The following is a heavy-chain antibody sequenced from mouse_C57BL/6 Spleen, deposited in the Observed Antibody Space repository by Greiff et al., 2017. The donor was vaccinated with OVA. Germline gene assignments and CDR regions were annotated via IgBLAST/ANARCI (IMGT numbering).Heavy chain of an antibody. CDR1: GFSLTSYG. Sequence: VKVVESGPGLVQPSQSLSITCTVSGFSLTSYGVHWVRQSPGKGLEWLGVIWRGGSTDYNAAFMSRLSITKDNSKSQVFFKMNSLQADDTAIYYCAKNYDYDGVDYWGQGTSVTVSS. D-gene: IGHD2-4*01. J-gene: IGHJ4*01. CDR2: IWRGGST. CDR3: AKNYDYDGVDY. V-gene: IGHV2-5*01.